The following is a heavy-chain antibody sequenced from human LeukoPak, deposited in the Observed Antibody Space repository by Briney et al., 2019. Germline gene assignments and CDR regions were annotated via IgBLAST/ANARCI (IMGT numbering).Heavy chain of an antibody. CDR1: GASISGDDYY. Sequence: PSETLSLTCSVSGASISGDDYYWSWVRQPAGKGLEWIGRINTSGNTSYKPSLKSRVTISVDTSKNQFSLKLNSVTATDTAVYYCAGLIRGVVYWGQGALVTVSS. CDR3: AGLIRGVVY. D-gene: IGHD3-10*01. V-gene: IGHV4-61*02. CDR2: INTSGNT. J-gene: IGHJ4*02.